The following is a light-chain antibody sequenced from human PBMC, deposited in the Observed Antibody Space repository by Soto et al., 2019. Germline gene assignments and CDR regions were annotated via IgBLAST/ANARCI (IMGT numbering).Light chain of an antibody. CDR3: KHYNSYSEA. CDR1: QTISSW. J-gene: IGKJ1*01. V-gene: IGKV1-5*03. Sequence: DIQMTQSPSTLSGSVGDRVTITCRASQTISSWLAWYQQKPGKAHKLLIYKAYTLKSGVPSRFSGSGSGTEFTLTIRSLQPDDFATYYCKHYNSYSEAFGQGTKVDI. CDR2: KAY.